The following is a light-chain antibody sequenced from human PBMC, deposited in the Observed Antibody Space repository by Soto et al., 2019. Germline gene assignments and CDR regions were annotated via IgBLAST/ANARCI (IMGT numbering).Light chain of an antibody. Sequence: EIVLTQSPGTLALSPGEGATLSCRASQGVGKYLAWYQQKPGQAPRLLIYGASSRATGIPDSFSGSGSGTDFTLTISRLEPEDFAVYYCQQYGGSPQTFGQGTKVEIK. CDR1: QGVGKY. J-gene: IGKJ1*01. CDR2: GAS. CDR3: QQYGGSPQT. V-gene: IGKV3-20*01.